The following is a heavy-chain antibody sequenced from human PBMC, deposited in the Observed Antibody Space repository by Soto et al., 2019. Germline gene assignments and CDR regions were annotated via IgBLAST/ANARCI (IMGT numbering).Heavy chain of an antibody. CDR2: VSHDGSLY. Sequence: PGGSLILSCAASGFTFSSYSMNWVRQVPGKGLEWLAVVSHDGSLYPYADSVKGRFSISRDNSRKTLYLQMNSLRPEDTAVYYCVKDRSDTWSFDYWGQGTLVTVSS. CDR3: VKDRSDTWSFDY. V-gene: IGHV3-30*18. CDR1: GFTFSSYS. J-gene: IGHJ4*02. D-gene: IGHD2-8*02.